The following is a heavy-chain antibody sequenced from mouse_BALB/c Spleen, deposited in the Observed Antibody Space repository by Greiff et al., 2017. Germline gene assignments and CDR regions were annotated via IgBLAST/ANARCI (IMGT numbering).Heavy chain of an antibody. CDR3: AAYYGNFDY. CDR1: GYTFTSYW. J-gene: IGHJ2*01. D-gene: IGHD2-10*01. V-gene: IGHV1S81*02. CDR2: INPSNGRT. Sequence: QVHVKQPGAELVKPGASVKLSCKASGYTFTSYWMHWVKQRPGQGLEWIGEINPSNGRTNYNEKFKSKATLTVDKSSSTAYMQLSSLTSEDSAVYYCAAYYGNFDYWGQGTTLTVSS.